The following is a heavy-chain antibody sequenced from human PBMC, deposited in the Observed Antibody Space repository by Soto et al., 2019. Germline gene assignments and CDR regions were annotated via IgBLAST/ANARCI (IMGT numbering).Heavy chain of an antibody. CDR2: ISSSGSTI. D-gene: IGHD1-20*01. V-gene: IGHV3-48*03. CDR1: GFTFSSYE. J-gene: IGHJ6*02. CDR3: ARVLRITGSANYYYGMDV. Sequence: EVQLVESGGGLVQPGGSLRLSCAASGFTFSSYEMNWVRQAPGKGLEWVSYISSSGSTIYYADSVKGRFTISRDNAKNSLYLRMNSLRAEDTAVYYCARVLRITGSANYYYGMDVWGQGTTVTVSS.